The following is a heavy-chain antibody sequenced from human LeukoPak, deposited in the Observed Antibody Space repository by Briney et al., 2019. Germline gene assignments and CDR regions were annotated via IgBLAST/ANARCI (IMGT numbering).Heavy chain of an antibody. Sequence: SETLSLTCTVSGGSISSYYWSWIRQPPGKGLEWIGYIYYTGNTHYNFSLKSRVTISVATSKNQFSLKLSSVTAADTAVYYCARGEIDYYGSGSYWSPIDYWGQGTLVTVSS. D-gene: IGHD3-10*01. CDR3: ARGEIDYYGSGSYWSPIDY. CDR1: GGSISSYY. V-gene: IGHV4-59*12. J-gene: IGHJ4*02. CDR2: IYYTGNT.